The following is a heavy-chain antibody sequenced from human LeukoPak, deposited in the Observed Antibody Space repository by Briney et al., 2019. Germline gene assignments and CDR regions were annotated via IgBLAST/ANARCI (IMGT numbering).Heavy chain of an antibody. CDR1: GYTFTSYD. CDR3: ARRGSLSDYDSYHY. V-gene: IGHV1-8*01. J-gene: IGHJ4*02. D-gene: IGHD5-12*01. CDR2: INPNSGNT. Sequence: ASVKVSCKASGYTFTSYDINWVRQATGQGLEWMGWINPNSGNTDYAQKFQGRVTMTRKTSVSTAYMELSSLTSEDTAVYYCARRGSLSDYDSYHYWGQGTLVTVSS.